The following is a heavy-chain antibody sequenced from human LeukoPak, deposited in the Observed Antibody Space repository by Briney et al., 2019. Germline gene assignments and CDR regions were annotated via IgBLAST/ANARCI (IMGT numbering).Heavy chain of an antibody. Sequence: SQTLSLTCTVSGGSISSGGYYWSRIRQHPGKGLEWIGYIYYSGSTYYNPSLKSRVTISVDTSKNQFSLKLSSVTAADTAVYYCAGSRATVTTLDYWGQGTLVTVSS. CDR2: IYYSGST. CDR1: GGSISSGGYY. J-gene: IGHJ4*02. V-gene: IGHV4-31*03. CDR3: AGSRATVTTLDY. D-gene: IGHD4-17*01.